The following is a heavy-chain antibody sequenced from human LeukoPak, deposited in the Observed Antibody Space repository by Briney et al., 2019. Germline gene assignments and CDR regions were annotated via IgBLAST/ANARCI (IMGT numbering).Heavy chain of an antibody. V-gene: IGHV4-34*01. CDR3: ARELGTAYYGSGNYHYNALYYYLGV. D-gene: IGHD3-10*01. Sequence: SETLSLTCAVYGGSFSGYYWSWIRQPPGKGLEWIGEINHSGSTNYNPSLKSRVTISVDKSKNQFSLKLTSVTAADTAVYYCARELGTAYYGSGNYHYNALYYYLGVWGKGTTVTISS. CDR2: INHSGST. CDR1: GGSFSGYY. J-gene: IGHJ6*03.